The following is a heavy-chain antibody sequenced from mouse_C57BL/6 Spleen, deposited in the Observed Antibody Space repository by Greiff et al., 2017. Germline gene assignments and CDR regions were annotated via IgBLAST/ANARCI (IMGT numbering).Heavy chain of an antibody. J-gene: IGHJ2*01. Sequence: EVKLMESGEGLVKPGGSLKLSCAASGFTFSSYAMSWVRQTPEKRLEWVAYISSGGDYIYYADTVKGRFTISRDNARNTLYLQMSSLKSEDTAMYYCTRVDYDGYYFDYWGQGTTLTVSS. D-gene: IGHD2-4*01. CDR1: GFTFSSYA. CDR2: ISSGGDYI. V-gene: IGHV5-9-1*02. CDR3: TRVDYDGYYFDY.